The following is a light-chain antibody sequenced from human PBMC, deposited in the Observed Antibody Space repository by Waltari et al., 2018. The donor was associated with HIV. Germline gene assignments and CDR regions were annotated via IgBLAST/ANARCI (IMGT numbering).Light chain of an antibody. V-gene: IGLV4-69*01. J-gene: IGLJ2*01. CDR2: VDSDGSH. CDR3: QTWDTGIQ. Sequence: HLVLTQSPSASASLGASVRLTCTLNSGHSTYAIAWHTQQPSKGPRYLKRVDSDGSHMKGDGIPDRFSGSSSGAERYLTISSLQSEDEADYYFQTWDTGIQFGGATKLTVL. CDR1: SGHSTYA.